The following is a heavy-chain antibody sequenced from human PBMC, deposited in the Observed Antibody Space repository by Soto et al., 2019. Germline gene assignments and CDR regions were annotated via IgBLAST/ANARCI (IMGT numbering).Heavy chain of an antibody. CDR3: ARANPGQLAVAPVY. V-gene: IGHV3-33*08. Sequence: PGGSLRLSCAASGFTFSSYAMHWVRQAPGKGLEWVAVIWYDGSNKYYADSVKGRFTISRDNSKNTLYLQMNSLRAEDTAVYYCARANPGQLAVAPVYWGQGTLVTVSS. D-gene: IGHD6-19*01. J-gene: IGHJ4*02. CDR2: IWYDGSNK. CDR1: GFTFSSYA.